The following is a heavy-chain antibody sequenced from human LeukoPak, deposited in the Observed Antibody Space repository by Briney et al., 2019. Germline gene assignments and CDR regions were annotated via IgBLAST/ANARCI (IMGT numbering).Heavy chain of an antibody. Sequence: GGSLRLSCAASGFTFSDYYISWIRQAPGKGLECVSYITSSGSSSVIYYADSVKGRFTISRDNAKNSLYLQMNSLRADDTAVYYCARDRGPVVSPSRSPNTGAFDMWGQGTKVTVSS. V-gene: IGHV3-11*01. D-gene: IGHD1-26*01. CDR2: ITSSGSSSVI. CDR1: GFTFSDYY. CDR3: ARDRGPVVSPSRSPNTGAFDM. J-gene: IGHJ3*02.